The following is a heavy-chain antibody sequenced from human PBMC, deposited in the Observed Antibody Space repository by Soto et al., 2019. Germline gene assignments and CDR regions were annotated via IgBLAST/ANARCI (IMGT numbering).Heavy chain of an antibody. CDR3: ARGKLSDYVWGSYRYHFDY. CDR2: INHSGST. V-gene: IGHV4-34*01. Sequence: PSETLSLTCAVYGGSFSCYYWIWIRQPPGKGLEWIGEINHSGSTNYNPSLKSRVTISVDTSKNQFSLKLSSATAADTAVYYCARGKLSDYVWGSYRYHFDYWGQGTVVTVSS. CDR1: GGSFSCYY. D-gene: IGHD3-16*02. J-gene: IGHJ4*02.